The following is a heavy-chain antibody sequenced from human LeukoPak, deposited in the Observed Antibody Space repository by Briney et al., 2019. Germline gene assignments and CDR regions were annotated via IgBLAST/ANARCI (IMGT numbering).Heavy chain of an antibody. CDR3: ARGAYRYCSSTSCLAIGMDV. D-gene: IGHD2-2*01. CDR1: GYTFTVYY. CDR2: INPNSGGT. Sequence: ASVNVSCKASGYTFTVYYMHWVRPAPGQGLEWMGWINPNSGGTNYAQKFQGRVTMTRDTSISTAYMELSRLRSDDTAVYYCARGAYRYCSSTSCLAIGMDVWGQGTTVTVSS. V-gene: IGHV1-2*02. J-gene: IGHJ6*02.